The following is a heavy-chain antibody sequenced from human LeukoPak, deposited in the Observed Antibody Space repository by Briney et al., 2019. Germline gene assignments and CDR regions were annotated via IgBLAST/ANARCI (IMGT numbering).Heavy chain of an antibody. J-gene: IGHJ6*02. V-gene: IGHV3-7*01. D-gene: IGHD6-6*01. CDR1: GFTFSSYW. CDR3: ARGSPYSSSPYYYGMDV. CDR2: IKQDGSEK. Sequence: GGSLRLSCAASGFTFSSYWMSWVRQAPGKGLEWVANIKQDGSEKYYVDSVKGRFTISRDNAKNSLYLQMNSLRAEDTAVYYCARGSPYSSSPYYYGMDVWGQGTTVTVSS.